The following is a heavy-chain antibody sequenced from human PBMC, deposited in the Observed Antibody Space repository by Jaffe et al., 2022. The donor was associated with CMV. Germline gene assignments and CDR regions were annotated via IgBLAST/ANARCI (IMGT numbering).Heavy chain of an antibody. CDR3: ARANGRYFDWLHGGNWFDP. Sequence: QVQLQQWGAGLLKPSETLSLTCAVYGGSFSGYYWSWIRQPPGKGLEWIGEINHSGSTNYNPSLKSRVTISVDTSKNQFSLKLSSVTAADTAVYYCARANGRYFDWLHGGNWFDPWGQGTLVTVSS. CDR1: GGSFSGYY. V-gene: IGHV4-34*01. D-gene: IGHD3-9*01. CDR2: INHSGST. J-gene: IGHJ5*02.